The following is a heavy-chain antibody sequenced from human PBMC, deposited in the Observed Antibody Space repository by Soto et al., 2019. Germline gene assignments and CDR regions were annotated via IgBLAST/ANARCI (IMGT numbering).Heavy chain of an antibody. CDR1: GGTFSSYA. CDR2: IIPIFGTA. J-gene: IGHJ6*02. D-gene: IGHD2-15*01. CDR3: AREGGDCSGGSCYSGYYYYGMDV. Sequence: HVQLVQSGAEVKKPGSSVKVSCKASGGTFSSYAISWVRQAPGQGLEWMGGIIPIFGTANYAQKFQGRVTITADESTSTAYMELSSLRSEDTAVYYCAREGGDCSGGSCYSGYYYYGMDVWGQGTTVTVSS. V-gene: IGHV1-69*01.